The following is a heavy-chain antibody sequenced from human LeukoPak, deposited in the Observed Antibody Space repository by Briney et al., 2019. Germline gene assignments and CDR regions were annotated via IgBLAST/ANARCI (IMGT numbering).Heavy chain of an antibody. CDR1: GFTFSSYW. CDR2: INSDGSST. D-gene: IGHD5-24*01. CDR3: ARVLGDGYNFIYYFDY. J-gene: IGHJ4*02. Sequence: PGGSLRLSCAASGFTFSSYWMHWVRQAPGKGLVWVSRINSDGSSTSYADSVKGRFTISRDNAKNSLYLQMNSLRDEDTAVYYCARVLGDGYNFIYYFDYWGQGTLVTVSS. V-gene: IGHV3-74*01.